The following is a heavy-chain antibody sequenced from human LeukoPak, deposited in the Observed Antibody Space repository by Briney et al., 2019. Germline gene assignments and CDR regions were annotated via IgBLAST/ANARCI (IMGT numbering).Heavy chain of an antibody. D-gene: IGHD3-9*01. J-gene: IGHJ4*02. CDR2: INPSGGGT. V-gene: IGHV1-46*04. CDR1: GYTFISYY. Sequence: GASVKVSCKASGYTFISYYMHWVRQAPGQGLEWMGIINPSGGGTTYAQKLQGRVTMTMDTSTGTVYMELNSLRSEDTAMYYCAGGDLLPGYSAPVGDYWGQGTLVTVSS. CDR3: AGGDLLPGYSAPVGDY.